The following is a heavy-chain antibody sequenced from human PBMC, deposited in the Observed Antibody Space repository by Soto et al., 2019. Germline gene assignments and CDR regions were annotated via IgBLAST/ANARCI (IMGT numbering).Heavy chain of an antibody. V-gene: IGHV4-30-4*01. J-gene: IGHJ4*02. D-gene: IGHD2-2*01. CDR2: IYSTGST. CDR1: GGSISSGDYF. Sequence: QVQLQESGPGLVKSSQTLSLTCTVSGGSISSGDYFWSWIRQPPGKGLVWIGYIYSTGSTYYNPSLQRRVTIPVDTSKNQFSRKLNSVTAADAAVYYCARRMPIDSYPFDSWGQGSLVTVSS. CDR3: ARRMPIDSYPFDS.